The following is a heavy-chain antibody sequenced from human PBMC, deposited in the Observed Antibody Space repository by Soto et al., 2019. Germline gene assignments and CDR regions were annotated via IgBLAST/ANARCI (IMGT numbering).Heavy chain of an antibody. CDR3: TTDHITMVRGVTYYYYYGMDV. CDR2: IKSKTDGGTT. D-gene: IGHD3-10*01. CDR1: GFTFSNAW. V-gene: IGHV3-15*01. J-gene: IGHJ6*02. Sequence: GGSLRLSCAASGFTFSNAWMSWVRQAPGKGLEWVGRIKSKTDGGTTDYAAPVKGRFTISRDDSKNTLYLQMNSLKTEDTAVYYCTTDHITMVRGVTYYYYYGMDVWGQETTVTTSS.